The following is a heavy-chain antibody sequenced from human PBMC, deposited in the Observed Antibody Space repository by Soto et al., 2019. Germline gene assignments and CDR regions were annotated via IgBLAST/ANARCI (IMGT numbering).Heavy chain of an antibody. V-gene: IGHV4-59*01. CDR3: ARGHRCSGGSCYSGPPHFDY. J-gene: IGHJ4*02. CDR1: GGSISSYY. Sequence: PSETLSLTFTVSGGSISSYYWSWIRQPPGKGLEWIGYISYSGSTDYNPSLKSRVTISIDTSKSQFSLKLSSVTAADTAVYFCARGHRCSGGSCYSGPPHFDYWGQGTLVTVS. D-gene: IGHD2-15*01. CDR2: ISYSGST.